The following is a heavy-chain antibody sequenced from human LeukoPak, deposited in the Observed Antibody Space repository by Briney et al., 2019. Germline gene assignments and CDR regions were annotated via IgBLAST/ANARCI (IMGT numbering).Heavy chain of an antibody. Sequence: GGSLRLSCAASGFTFSSYSMNWVRQAPGKGLEWVSSISSSSSYIYYADPVKGRFTISRDNAKNSLYLQMNSLRAEDTAVYYCARSFRLDAFDIWGQGTMVTVSS. D-gene: IGHD6-13*01. V-gene: IGHV3-21*01. J-gene: IGHJ3*02. CDR1: GFTFSSYS. CDR3: ARSFRLDAFDI. CDR2: ISSSSSYI.